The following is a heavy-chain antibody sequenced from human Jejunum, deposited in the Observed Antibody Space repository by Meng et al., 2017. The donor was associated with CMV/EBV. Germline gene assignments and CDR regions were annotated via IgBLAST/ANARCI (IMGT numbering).Heavy chain of an antibody. J-gene: IGHJ5*02. CDR3: ARGRVLGHCSSSSCPNNWFDP. D-gene: IGHD2-2*01. CDR1: YY. CDR2: INPSGGFT. V-gene: IGHV1-46*01. Sequence: YYLGWGRQAPGQGLEWMGIINPSGGFTNYAQKFQGRVTMTRDTSTSTVYMDLSSLRSEDTAVYYCARGRVLGHCSSSSCPNNWFDPWGQGTLVTVSS.